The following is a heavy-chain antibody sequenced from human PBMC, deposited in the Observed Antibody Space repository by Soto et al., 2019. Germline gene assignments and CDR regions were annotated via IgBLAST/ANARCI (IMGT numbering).Heavy chain of an antibody. J-gene: IGHJ6*03. CDR2: INHSGST. CDR3: ARTESYGSGSQYYYYSYMDV. V-gene: IGHV4-34*01. D-gene: IGHD3-10*01. CDR1: GGSFSGYY. Sequence: SETLSLTCAVYGGSFSGYYWSWIRQPPGKGLEWIGEINHSGSTNYNPSLKSRVTISVDTSKNQFSLKLSSVTAADTAVYYCARTESYGSGSQYYYYSYMDVWGKGTTVPVS.